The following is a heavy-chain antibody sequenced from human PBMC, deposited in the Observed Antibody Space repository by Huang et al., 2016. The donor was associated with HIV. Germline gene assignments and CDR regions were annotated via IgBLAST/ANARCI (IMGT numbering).Heavy chain of an antibody. CDR3: VKDSPGVITIFGGDV. D-gene: IGHD3-3*01. V-gene: IGHV3-30*18. J-gene: IGHJ6*02. CDR2: ISYDGSEK. Sequence: QVQLVESGGGVVQPGRSLRLSCAASGFTFRQYAMHWVRQAPGKGLEWVALISYDGSEKYFGDSVKGRFNISRDNSKNMLYLQMNSLRPDDSAMYYCVKDSPGVITIFGGDVWGQGTTVTVSS. CDR1: GFTFRQYA.